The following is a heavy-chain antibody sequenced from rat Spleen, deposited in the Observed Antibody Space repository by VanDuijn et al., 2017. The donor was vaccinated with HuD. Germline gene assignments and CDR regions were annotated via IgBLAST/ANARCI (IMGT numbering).Heavy chain of an antibody. V-gene: IGHV5-22*01. CDR2: ISYEGTTN. CDR3: TRDRGQLRVMDA. CDR1: GFTFSDYN. D-gene: IGHD1-10*01. Sequence: EVQLVESGGGLVQPGRSLKVYCAASGFTFSDYNMAWVRQAPKKGLEWVASISYEGTTNYYGDSVKGRFTISRDNAKSTLYLQMNSLRSEDTATYYRTRDRGQLRVMDAWGQGASVTVSS. J-gene: IGHJ4*01.